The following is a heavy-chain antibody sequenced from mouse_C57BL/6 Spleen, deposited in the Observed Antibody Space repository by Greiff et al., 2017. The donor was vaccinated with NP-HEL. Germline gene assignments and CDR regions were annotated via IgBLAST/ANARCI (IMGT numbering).Heavy chain of an antibody. CDR3: VRGDDGYPYYYAMDY. J-gene: IGHJ4*01. Sequence: EVQGVESGGGLVQPKGSLKLSCAASGFTFNTYAMHWVRQAPGKGLEWVARIRSKSSNYATYYTDSVKDRFTISRDDSQSMLYLQMNNLKTEDTAMYYCVRGDDGYPYYYAMDYWGQGTSVTVSS. CDR2: IRSKSSNYAT. D-gene: IGHD2-3*01. V-gene: IGHV10-3*01. CDR1: GFTFNTYA.